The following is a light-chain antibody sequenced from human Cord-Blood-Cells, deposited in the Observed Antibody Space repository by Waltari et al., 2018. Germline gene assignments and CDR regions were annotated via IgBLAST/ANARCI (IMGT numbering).Light chain of an antibody. J-gene: IGLJ2*01. Sequence: QSALTQPASVSGSPGQPITNSCTGTSSDVGGYNYVPWYQQHPGKAPKLIIYEVSNRPSGVSNLFSRSKSGNTASLTISGLQAEDEADYYCSSYTSSSTPVFGGGTKLTVL. CDR3: SSYTSSSTPV. CDR1: SSDVGGYNY. V-gene: IGLV2-14*01. CDR2: EVS.